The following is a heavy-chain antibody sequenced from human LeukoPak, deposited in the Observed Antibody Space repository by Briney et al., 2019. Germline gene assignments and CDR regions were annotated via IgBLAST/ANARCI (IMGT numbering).Heavy chain of an antibody. CDR1: GYTFTGYY. V-gene: IGHV1-46*01. Sequence: ASVKVSCKASGYTFTGYYMHWVRQAPGQVLDCMGLINPDCGNTHYAQNFQGRVTLTRDTSTRTVYMELSSLRSEDTAIYYCARIRDGYNDAYDIWGQGTVVTVPS. CDR2: INPDCGNT. D-gene: IGHD5-24*01. J-gene: IGHJ3*02. CDR3: ARIRDGYNDAYDI.